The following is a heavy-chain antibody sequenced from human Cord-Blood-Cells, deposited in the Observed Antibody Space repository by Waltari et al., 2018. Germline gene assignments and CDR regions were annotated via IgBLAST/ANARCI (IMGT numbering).Heavy chain of an antibody. D-gene: IGHD7-27*01. CDR2: SSAYKGNT. V-gene: IGHV1-18*01. Sequence: QVQLVQSGAEVKKPGASVKVSCKASGYTFTSYGISWVRQAPGQGLEWMGWSSAYKGNTNYAQELQGRVTRTTDTSTSTAYMELRSLRSDDTAVYYCARDSLAHSQLGRFDYWGQGTLVTVSS. CDR3: ARDSLAHSQLGRFDY. J-gene: IGHJ4*02. CDR1: GYTFTSYG.